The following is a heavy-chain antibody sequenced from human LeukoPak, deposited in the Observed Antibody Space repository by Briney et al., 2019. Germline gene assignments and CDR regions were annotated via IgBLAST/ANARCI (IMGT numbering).Heavy chain of an antibody. V-gene: IGHV1-2*02. J-gene: IGHJ5*02. CDR3: ARSEDIVATIVGKNWFDP. CDR1: GYTFTGYY. Sequence: ASVKVSCKASGYTFTGYYMHWVRPAPGQGLEWMGWINLNSGGTNYAQKFQGRVTMTRDTSISTAYMELSRLRSDDTAVYYCARSEDIVATIVGKNWFDPWGQGTLVTVSS. CDR2: INLNSGGT. D-gene: IGHD5-12*01.